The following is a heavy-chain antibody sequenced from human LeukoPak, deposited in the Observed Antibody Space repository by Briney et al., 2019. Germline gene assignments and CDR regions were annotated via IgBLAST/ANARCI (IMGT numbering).Heavy chain of an antibody. CDR3: AILTAVPGTSYYGMDV. CDR2: INPNGGGT. V-gene: IGHV1-2*02. J-gene: IGHJ6*02. CDR1: GYTFIGYF. Sequence: GASVKVSCKASGYTFIGYFMHWVRPAPGQGGEWVGWINPNGGGTNYAQKFQGRVTMTRDTSISTAYMELSRLRSDDTAVYYCAILTAVPGTSYYGMDVWGQGTTVTVSS. D-gene: IGHD6-19*01.